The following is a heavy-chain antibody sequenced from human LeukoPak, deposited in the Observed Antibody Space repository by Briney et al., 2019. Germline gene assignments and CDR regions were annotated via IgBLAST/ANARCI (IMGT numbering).Heavy chain of an antibody. V-gene: IGHV3-66*02. Sequence: GGSLRLSCAASGFTVSSSYMSWVRQAPGKGLEWVSVIYSGGSTYYADSVKGRFTISRDNSKNTLYLQMNSLRAEDTAVYYCARGGGYYDSSGYSWDYWGQGTLVTVSS. CDR2: IYSGGST. CDR3: ARGGGYYDSSGYSWDY. CDR1: GFTVSSSY. D-gene: IGHD3-22*01. J-gene: IGHJ4*02.